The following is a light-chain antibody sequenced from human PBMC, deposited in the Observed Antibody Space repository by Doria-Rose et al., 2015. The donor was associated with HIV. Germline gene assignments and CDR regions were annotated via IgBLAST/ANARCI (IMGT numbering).Light chain of an antibody. Sequence: ASPPLSPGGEGTRYPRASQRGRTYLVWYQQKPGQAPRLLIYDASNRATGIPARFSGSGSGTDFTLTISSLEPEDFAVYYCQQRNNWPTFGGGTKVEI. J-gene: IGKJ4*01. CDR3: QQRNNWPT. V-gene: IGKV3-11*01. CDR2: DAS. CDR1: QRGRTY.